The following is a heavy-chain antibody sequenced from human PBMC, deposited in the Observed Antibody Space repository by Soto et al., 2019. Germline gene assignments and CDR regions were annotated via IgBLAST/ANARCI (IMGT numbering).Heavy chain of an antibody. J-gene: IGHJ4*02. CDR2: IIHSGST. D-gene: IGHD6-19*01. V-gene: IGHV4-34*01. Sequence: QVQLQQWGAGLLKPSETLSLTCAVYGGSFSGYYWSWIRQPPGKGLEWIGEIIHSGSTNYNPSLKSRDTTSLDTYKNQFSLKLGSVTAADTAVYYCARGRGSGWYPGDYWGQGTLVTVSS. CDR1: GGSFSGYY. CDR3: ARGRGSGWYPGDY.